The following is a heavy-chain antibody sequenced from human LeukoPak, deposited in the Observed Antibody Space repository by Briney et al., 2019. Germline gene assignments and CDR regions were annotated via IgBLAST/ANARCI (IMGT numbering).Heavy chain of an antibody. CDR1: GYRFTNNS. D-gene: IGHD2-15*01. V-gene: IGHV5-51*01. CDR2: TYPVNSNT. CDR3: VRSSACSSGTCYPNWFDP. Sequence: RWSLNISRKGSGYRFTNNSIGYVRQMPGKRLECMWITYPVNSNTRYSPSFEGQVTISADKSISSDYLQWSSLKASDTAMYYCVRSSACSSGTCYPNWFDPWGQGTLVTVSS. J-gene: IGHJ5*02.